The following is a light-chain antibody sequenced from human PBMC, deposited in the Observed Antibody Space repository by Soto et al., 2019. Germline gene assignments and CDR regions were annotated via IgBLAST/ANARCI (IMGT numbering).Light chain of an antibody. CDR3: QQYNSYPVT. Sequence: DIQMTQSPSSLSASVGDRVTITCRASQAINNFVAWFQQKPGKAPKSLIYEAFRLRSGVPSKFSGSGSGTDFTLTISNLQPDDFATYYCQQYNSYPVTFGQGTRLEI. CDR1: QAINNF. V-gene: IGKV1-16*02. J-gene: IGKJ5*01. CDR2: EAF.